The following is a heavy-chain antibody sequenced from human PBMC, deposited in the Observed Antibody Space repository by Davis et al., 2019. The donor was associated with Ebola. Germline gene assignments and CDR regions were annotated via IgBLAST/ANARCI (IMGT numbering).Heavy chain of an antibody. CDR1: SGSMSRYY. D-gene: IGHD4-17*01. J-gene: IGHJ4*02. CDR2: IYYSGST. Sequence: SETLSLTCTVSSGSMSRYYWTWIRQPPGKGLEWIGYIYYSGSTDYNPSLRGRVTISLDMSKNQFSLRLKSVTAADTAVYYCAREVYGDFDYWGQGTLVTVSS. CDR3: AREVYGDFDY. V-gene: IGHV4-59*01.